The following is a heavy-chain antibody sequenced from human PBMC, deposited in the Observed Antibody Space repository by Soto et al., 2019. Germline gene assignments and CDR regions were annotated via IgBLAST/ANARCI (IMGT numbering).Heavy chain of an antibody. Sequence: GGSLRLSCAASGFTFSSYAMSWVRQAPGKGLEWVSAISGSGGSTYYADSVKGRFTISRDNSKNTLYLQMNSLRAEDTAVYYCAKPLVRYQLPSGMDVWGQGTTVTVSS. CDR3: AKPLVRYQLPSGMDV. CDR1: GFTFSSYA. V-gene: IGHV3-23*01. CDR2: ISGSGGST. J-gene: IGHJ6*02. D-gene: IGHD2-2*01.